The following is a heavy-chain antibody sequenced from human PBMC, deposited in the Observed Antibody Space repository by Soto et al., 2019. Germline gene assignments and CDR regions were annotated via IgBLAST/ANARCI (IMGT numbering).Heavy chain of an antibody. V-gene: IGHV3-66*01. CDR3: ARVFDTYYFDS. D-gene: IGHD3-9*01. Sequence: GGSLRLSCAASGFTVSSNYMSWVRQAPGKGLEWVSVIYSGGSTYYADSVKGRFTISRDNSKNTLYLQMNSLRAEDTAVYYCARVFDTYYFDSWGQGTLVTVSS. CDR1: GFTVSSNY. CDR2: IYSGGST. J-gene: IGHJ4*02.